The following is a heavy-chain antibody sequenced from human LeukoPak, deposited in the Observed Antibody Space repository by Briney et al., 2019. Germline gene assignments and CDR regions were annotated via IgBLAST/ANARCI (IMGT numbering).Heavy chain of an antibody. Sequence: PSETLSLTCTVSGGSISSGSYYWSWIRQPAGKGLEWIGRIYTSGSTNYNPSLKSRVTISVDTSKNQFSLKLTSVAAADTAVYYCARCGRDGDFDYWGQGILVTVSS. CDR1: GGSISSGSYY. J-gene: IGHJ4*02. D-gene: IGHD2-21*01. CDR3: ARCGRDGDFDY. V-gene: IGHV4-61*02. CDR2: IYTSGST.